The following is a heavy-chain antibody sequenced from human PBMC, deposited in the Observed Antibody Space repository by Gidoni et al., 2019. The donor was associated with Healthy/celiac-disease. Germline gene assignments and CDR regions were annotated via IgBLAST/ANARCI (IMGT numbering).Heavy chain of an antibody. J-gene: IGHJ6*02. D-gene: IGHD3-3*01. V-gene: IGHV4-34*01. CDR3: ARGKTYYDFWSGYRERGYYYGMDV. Sequence: QVQLQQWGAGRLKPSETLSLTCAVYGGSFSGYYWSWIRQPPGKGLEWIGEINHSGSTNYNPSLKSRVTISVDTSKNQFSLKLSSVTAADTAVYYCARGKTYYDFWSGYRERGYYYGMDVWGQGTTVTVSS. CDR1: GGSFSGYY. CDR2: INHSGST.